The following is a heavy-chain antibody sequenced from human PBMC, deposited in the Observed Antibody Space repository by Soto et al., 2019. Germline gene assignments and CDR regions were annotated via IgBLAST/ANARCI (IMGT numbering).Heavy chain of an antibody. J-gene: IGHJ4*02. D-gene: IGHD5-18*01. CDR3: AKEGEFIGYNYGSCFDY. CDR1: GFTFSSYS. V-gene: IGHV3-23*01. Sequence: GGSLRLSCAASGFTFSSYSMSWVRQAPGKGLEWVSAITGSGGSTYYADSVKGRFTISRDNSKNTLYLQMNSLRAEDTAVYYCAKEGEFIGYNYGSCFDYWGQGPLATAPQ. CDR2: ITGSGGST.